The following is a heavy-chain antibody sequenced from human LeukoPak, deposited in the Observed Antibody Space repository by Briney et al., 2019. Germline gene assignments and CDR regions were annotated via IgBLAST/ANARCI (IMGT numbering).Heavy chain of an antibody. J-gene: IGHJ3*02. CDR2: INYTGST. CDR3: ARDPIRGKDAFDI. V-gene: IGHV4-39*07. Sequence: WXGIINYTGSTYYNPSLGSRVTMSVDTSKSQFSLKLDSVTAADTAVYFCARDPIRGKDAFDIWGQGTQVTVSS. D-gene: IGHD3-10*01.